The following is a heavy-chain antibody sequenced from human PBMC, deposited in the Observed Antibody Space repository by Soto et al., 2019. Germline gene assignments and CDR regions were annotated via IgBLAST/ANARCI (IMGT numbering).Heavy chain of an antibody. Sequence: GGSLRLSCAASGFTFSSYAMSWVRQAPGKGLEWVSAISGRGGSTYYADSVKGRFTISRDNSKNTLYLQMNSLRAEDTAVYYCAKWFQQLVQYFDYWGQGTLVTVSS. J-gene: IGHJ4*02. V-gene: IGHV3-23*01. CDR3: AKWFQQLVQYFDY. D-gene: IGHD6-13*01. CDR2: ISGRGGST. CDR1: GFTFSSYA.